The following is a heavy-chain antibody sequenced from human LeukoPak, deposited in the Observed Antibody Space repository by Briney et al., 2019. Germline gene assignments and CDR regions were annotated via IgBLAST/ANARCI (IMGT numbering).Heavy chain of an antibody. CDR1: GGSFSGYY. J-gene: IGHJ4*02. CDR2: INHSGST. Sequence: PSETLSLTCAVYGGSFSGYYWSWIRQPPGKGLEWIGEINHSGSTNYNPSLKSRVTISVDTSKNQFSLKLSSVTAADTAVYYCARAPYSSSAYFDYWGQGTLVTVSS. D-gene: IGHD6-6*01. CDR3: ARAPYSSSAYFDY. V-gene: IGHV4-34*01.